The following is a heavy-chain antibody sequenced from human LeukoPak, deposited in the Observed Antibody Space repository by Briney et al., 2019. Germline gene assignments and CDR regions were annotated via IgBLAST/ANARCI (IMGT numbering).Heavy chain of an antibody. D-gene: IGHD6-19*01. CDR1: GFTFDDYA. V-gene: IGHV3-9*01. Sequence: GGSLRLSCSASGFTFDDYAMYWVRQAPGKGLEWVSGISWDSGRIGYADSVKGRFTISRDNAKNSLFLQMNSLRGEDTAFYYCAKGPYSSGWYLDSWGQGTLVTVSS. CDR3: AKGPYSSGWYLDS. J-gene: IGHJ4*02. CDR2: ISWDSGRI.